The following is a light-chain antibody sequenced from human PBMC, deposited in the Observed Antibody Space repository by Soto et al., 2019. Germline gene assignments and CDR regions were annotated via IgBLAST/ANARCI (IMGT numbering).Light chain of an antibody. Sequence: QSVLTQPPSASGTPGQRVTISCSGTMRDVGAYNLVSWYQQHPGTAPKLMIYEVSNRPSGVSNRFSGSKSGNTASLTISGLQAEDEADYYCSAYTIGSSYVFGTGTKLTVL. V-gene: IGLV2-14*01. CDR1: MRDVGAYNL. CDR3: SAYTIGSSYV. J-gene: IGLJ1*01. CDR2: EVS.